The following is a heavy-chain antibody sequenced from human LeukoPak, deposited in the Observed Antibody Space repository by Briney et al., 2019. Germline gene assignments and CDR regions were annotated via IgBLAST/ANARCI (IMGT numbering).Heavy chain of an antibody. CDR2: IRSKAYGGTT. Sequence: GGSLRLSCTASGFTCGDYAMSWFGQAPGKGLEWVGFIRSKAYGGTTEYAASVKGRFTISRDDSKSIAYLQMNSLKTEDTAVYYCTGWLAHFDYWGQGTLVTVSS. V-gene: IGHV3-49*03. CDR3: TGWLAHFDY. CDR1: GFTCGDYA. J-gene: IGHJ4*02. D-gene: IGHD6-19*01.